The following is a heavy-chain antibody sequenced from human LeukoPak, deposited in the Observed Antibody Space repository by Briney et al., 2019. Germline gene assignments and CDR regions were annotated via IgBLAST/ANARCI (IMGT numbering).Heavy chain of an antibody. J-gene: IGHJ4*02. Sequence: PSQTLSLTCTVSGGSISSSSYYWGWIRQPPGKGLEWIGSIYYSGSTYYNPSLKSRVTISVDTSKNQFSLKLSSVTAADTAVYYCARRDYVGWVDYWGQGTLVTVSS. V-gene: IGHV4-39*01. D-gene: IGHD3-16*01. CDR3: ARRDYVGWVDY. CDR2: IYYSGST. CDR1: GGSISSSSYY.